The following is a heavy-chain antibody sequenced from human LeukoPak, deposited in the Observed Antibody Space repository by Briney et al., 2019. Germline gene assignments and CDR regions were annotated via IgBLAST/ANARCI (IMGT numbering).Heavy chain of an antibody. CDR3: ATPIHDSSGD. J-gene: IGHJ4*02. CDR2: INHSGST. CDR1: GGSISGYY. D-gene: IGHD3-22*01. V-gene: IGHV4-34*01. Sequence: SETLSLTCTVSGGSISGYYWSWIRQPPGKGLEWIGEINHSGSTNYNPSLNSRVTLSVDTSKNQFSLKLSSVTAADTAVYFCATPIHDSSGDWGQGTLVTVSS.